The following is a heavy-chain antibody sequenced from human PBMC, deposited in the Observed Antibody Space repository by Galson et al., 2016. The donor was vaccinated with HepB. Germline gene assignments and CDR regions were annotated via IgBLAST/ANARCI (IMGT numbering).Heavy chain of an antibody. CDR1: GFSLSAYY. Sequence: SLRLSCAASGFSLSAYYMTWIRRTPGKGLEWVSYISNSGSDMNYIDSVKGRFTISRDNAKNSLYLQMNSLRAEDTGIYYCARDPDTTGPLDIWGQGTVVIVSS. D-gene: IGHD1-1*01. CDR2: ISNSGSDM. V-gene: IGHV3-11*05. J-gene: IGHJ3*02. CDR3: ARDPDTTGPLDI.